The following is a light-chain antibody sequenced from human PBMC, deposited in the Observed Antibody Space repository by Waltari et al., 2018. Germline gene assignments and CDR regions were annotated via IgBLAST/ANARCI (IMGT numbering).Light chain of an antibody. J-gene: IGKJ2*03. Sequence: IQMTQSPSSLSASVGDRVTITCRASENVNNYLNWYQQKPGKAPKLLIYKASTLQSGVPSRFSGSGSGTDYTFTISSLQSEDVATYYCQHGYGTPYSFGQGTKVEIK. V-gene: IGKV1-39*01. CDR3: QHGYGTPYS. CDR2: KAS. CDR1: ENVNNY.